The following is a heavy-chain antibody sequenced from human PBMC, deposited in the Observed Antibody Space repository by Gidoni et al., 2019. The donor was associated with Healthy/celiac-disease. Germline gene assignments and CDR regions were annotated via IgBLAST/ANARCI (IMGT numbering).Heavy chain of an antibody. D-gene: IGHD3-22*01. CDR1: GFTFSSYS. V-gene: IGHV3-21*01. J-gene: IGHJ6*02. CDR3: ARDQAYYDSSGYYPGGMDV. CDR2: ISSSSSYI. Sequence: EVQLVESGGGLVKPGGSLRLSCAASGFTFSSYSMNWVRQAPGKGREWVSSISSSSSYIYYADSVKGRFTISRDNAKNSLYLQMTSLRAEDTAVYYCARDQAYYDSSGYYPGGMDVWGQGTTVTVSS.